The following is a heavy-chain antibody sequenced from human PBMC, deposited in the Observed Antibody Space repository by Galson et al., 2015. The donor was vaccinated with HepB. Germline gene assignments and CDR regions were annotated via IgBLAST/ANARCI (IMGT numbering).Heavy chain of an antibody. CDR3: ARERGRYCGADCYPYFDY. D-gene: IGHD2-21*01. CDR2: ISSSGSTI. V-gene: IGHV3-11*01. CDR1: GFTFSDYY. J-gene: IGHJ4*02. Sequence: SLRLSCAASGFTFSDYYMSWIRQAPGKGLEWVSYISSSGSTIYYADSVKGRFTISRDNAKSSLYLQMNSLRAEDTAVYFCARERGRYCGADCYPYFDYWGQGTLVTVSS.